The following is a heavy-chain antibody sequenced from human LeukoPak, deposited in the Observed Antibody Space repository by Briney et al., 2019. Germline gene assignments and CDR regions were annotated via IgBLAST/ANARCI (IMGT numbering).Heavy chain of an antibody. V-gene: IGHV3-21*01. Sequence: PGGSLRLSCAASGFTFSSYSMNWVRQAPGKGLEWVSSISSSGSYLYYADSLKGRFTISRDNAKNSLYLQINSLRAEDTAVYHCARDLSDVGATYWGQGTLVTVSS. CDR3: ARDLSDVGATY. CDR1: GFTFSSYS. J-gene: IGHJ4*02. CDR2: ISSSGSYL. D-gene: IGHD1-26*01.